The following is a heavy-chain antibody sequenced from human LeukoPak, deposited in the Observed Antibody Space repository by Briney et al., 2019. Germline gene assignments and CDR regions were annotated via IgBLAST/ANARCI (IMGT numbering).Heavy chain of an antibody. Sequence: GASVKVSCKASGYTFTSYDINWVRQATGQGLEWMGWMNPNSGNTGYAQKFQGRVTMTRNTSISTAYMELSSLRSEDTAVYYCARGGLSIEDPWVYCSGGSCVLNYWGQGTLVTVSS. CDR2: MNPNSGNT. CDR1: GYTFTSYD. V-gene: IGHV1-8*01. D-gene: IGHD2-15*01. CDR3: ARGGLSIEDPWVYCSGGSCVLNY. J-gene: IGHJ4*02.